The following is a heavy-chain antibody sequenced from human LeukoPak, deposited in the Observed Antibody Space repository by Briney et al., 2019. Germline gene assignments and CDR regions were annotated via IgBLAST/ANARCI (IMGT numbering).Heavy chain of an antibody. J-gene: IGHJ6*03. CDR3: ARVGSLRWYSYYLDV. Sequence: PSETLSLTCAVYGGSFSGYYWSWIRQPPGKGLEWIGEINHSGSTYYNPSLKSRVTISVDTSKNQFSLKLSSVTAADTAVYFCARVGSLRWYSYYLDVWGKGTTVTVSS. CDR2: INHSGST. D-gene: IGHD1-26*01. CDR1: GGSFSGYY. V-gene: IGHV4-34*01.